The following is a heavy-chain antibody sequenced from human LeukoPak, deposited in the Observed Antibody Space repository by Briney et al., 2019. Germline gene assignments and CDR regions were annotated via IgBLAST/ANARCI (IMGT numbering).Heavy chain of an antibody. J-gene: IGHJ5*01. CDR1: GGSISTSRYY. D-gene: IGHD6-25*01. CDR2: THYGGTT. CDR3: TKEESVAADS. V-gene: IGHV4-39*02. Sequence: PSETLSLTCTVSGGSISTSRYYWGWIRQPPGKGLEWIGSTHYGGTTSYNPSLKSRLTISIDTSKSHFSMKLSSMTAADTAVYYCTKEESVAADSWGQGTLVTVSS.